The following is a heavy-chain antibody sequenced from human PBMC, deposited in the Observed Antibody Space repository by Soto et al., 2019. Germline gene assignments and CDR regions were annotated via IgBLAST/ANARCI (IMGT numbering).Heavy chain of an antibody. V-gene: IGHV3-23*01. CDR3: AKDAVYKDGLWLMDQ. J-gene: IGHJ4*02. D-gene: IGHD2-21*01. CDR2: ITGSGSQI. CDR1: GFTLSTFA. Sequence: PGGSLRLSCAVSGFTLSTFAMTWVRQAPGKGLECVSGITGSGSQIHYADSVKGRFTISKDNSKNTLYLQMDSLRADDTAVYFCAKDAVYKDGLWLMDQWGQGTQVTVS.